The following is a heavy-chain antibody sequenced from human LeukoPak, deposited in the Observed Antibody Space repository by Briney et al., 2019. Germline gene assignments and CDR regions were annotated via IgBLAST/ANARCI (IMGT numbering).Heavy chain of an antibody. CDR1: GGSISSSNW. V-gene: IGHV4-4*02. J-gene: IGHJ5*02. Sequence: SETLSLTCAVSGGSISSSNWWHWVRQPPGKGLEWIGEIYHSGSTNYNPSLKSRVTMSVDTSKNQFSLKLSSVTAADTAVYYCAGTYYYGSGKPFWFDPWGQGTLVTVSS. CDR2: IYHSGST. D-gene: IGHD3-10*01. CDR3: AGTYYYGSGKPFWFDP.